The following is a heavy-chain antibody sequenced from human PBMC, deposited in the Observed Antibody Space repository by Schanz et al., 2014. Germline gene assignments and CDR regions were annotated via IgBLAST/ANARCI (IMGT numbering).Heavy chain of an antibody. D-gene: IGHD3-10*01. Sequence: VQLVQSGAEVKKPGASVKVSCKASGGTFSSFGINWVRQAIGQGPEWMGWMQPDSGKTHYAEKFQGRVAMTRDVSISTAYMELSSLASEDTAVHYCARGRGFYDYWGQGTLVTVSS. CDR2: MQPDSGKT. V-gene: IGHV1-8*01. CDR1: GGTFSSFG. CDR3: ARGRGFYDY. J-gene: IGHJ4*02.